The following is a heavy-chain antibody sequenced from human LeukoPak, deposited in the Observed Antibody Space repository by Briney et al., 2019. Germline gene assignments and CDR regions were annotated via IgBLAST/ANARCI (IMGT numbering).Heavy chain of an antibody. CDR3: ARDWFGELLYPTFDY. J-gene: IGHJ4*02. D-gene: IGHD3-10*01. Sequence: TGGSLRLSCAASGFTFSSYWMSWVRQAPGKGLEWVANIKQDGSEKYYVDSVKGRFTIPRDNAKNSLYLQMNSLGAEDTAVYYCARDWFGELLYPTFDYWGQGTLVTVSS. CDR1: GFTFSSYW. V-gene: IGHV3-7*01. CDR2: IKQDGSEK.